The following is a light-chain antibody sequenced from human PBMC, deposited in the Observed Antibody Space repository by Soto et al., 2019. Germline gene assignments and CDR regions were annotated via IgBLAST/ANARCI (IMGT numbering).Light chain of an antibody. CDR1: SSDVGAYNY. Sequence: QSALTQPPSASGSPGQSVTISCSGTSSDVGAYNYVSWYQQHPGKAPKLMIYEVTQRPSGVPDRFSGSKSGNTASLTVSGLKAEDEADYYCSSYAGSNDLVFGGGTTLNVL. V-gene: IGLV2-8*01. CDR3: SSYAGSNDLV. CDR2: EVT. J-gene: IGLJ3*02.